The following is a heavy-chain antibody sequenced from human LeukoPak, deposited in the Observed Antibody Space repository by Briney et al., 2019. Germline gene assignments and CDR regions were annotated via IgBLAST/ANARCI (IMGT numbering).Heavy chain of an antibody. D-gene: IGHD6-13*01. CDR1: GGSISSSSYY. CDR2: IYYSGST. V-gene: IGHV4-39*07. J-gene: IGHJ4*02. Sequence: SETLSLTCTVSGGSISSSSYYWGWIRQPPGKGLEWIGSIYYSGSTYYNPSLKSRVTISVDTSKNQFSLKLSSVTAADTAVYYCARQYSSSWYYSHWGQGTLVTVSS. CDR3: ARQYSSSWYYSH.